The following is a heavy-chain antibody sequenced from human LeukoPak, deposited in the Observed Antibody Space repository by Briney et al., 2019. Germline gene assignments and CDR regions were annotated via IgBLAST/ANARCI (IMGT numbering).Heavy chain of an antibody. Sequence: ASVKVSCKASGYTFSGYFMHWVRQAPGQGLEWMGRINPGSGDTESAQKFQGRVTMTRDTSISTAYMEVSGLTSDDTAIYYCARDLSSTPNWELDHWGQGTLVTVSS. CDR1: GYTFSGYF. V-gene: IGHV1-2*06. D-gene: IGHD7-27*01. CDR3: ARDLSSTPNWELDH. CDR2: INPGSGDT. J-gene: IGHJ4*02.